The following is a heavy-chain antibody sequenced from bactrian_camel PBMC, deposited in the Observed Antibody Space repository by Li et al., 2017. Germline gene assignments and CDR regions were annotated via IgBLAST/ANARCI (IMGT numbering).Heavy chain of an antibody. Sequence: HVQLVESGGGSALAGGSVRLSCTASRYIDSSYCMAWFRQFPGKEREGVATIERDDSMNYVDAVKGRFTISRDSAKSTLYLHMKNLKAEDTATYYCAVTLFCRRRGPGGYFGQGTQITVS. J-gene: IGHJ4*01. CDR2: IERDDSM. CDR1: RYIDSSYC. V-gene: IGHV3S1*01. D-gene: IGHD2*01.